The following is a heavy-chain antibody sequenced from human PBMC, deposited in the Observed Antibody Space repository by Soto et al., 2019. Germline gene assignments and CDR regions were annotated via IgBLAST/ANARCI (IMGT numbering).Heavy chain of an antibody. CDR1: GGSLSGYY. CDR3: ARRGDPDY. J-gene: IGHJ4*02. CDR2: INHSGST. D-gene: IGHD2-21*02. V-gene: IGHV4-34*01. Sequence: SETLSLTCAVYGGSLSGYYWNWIRQPPGKGLEWIGEINHSGSTNYNPSLKSRVTISVDTSKNQFSLKLNSVTAADTAVYYCARRGDPDYWGQGTLVTVSS.